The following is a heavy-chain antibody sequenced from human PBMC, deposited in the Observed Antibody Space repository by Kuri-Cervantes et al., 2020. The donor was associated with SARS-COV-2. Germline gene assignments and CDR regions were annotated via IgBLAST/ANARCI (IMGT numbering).Heavy chain of an antibody. Sequence: ESLKISCTVSGGSISSSSYYWGWIRQPPGKGLEWIGSIYYSGSTYYNPSLKSRVTISVDTSKNQFSLKLSSVTAADTAVYYCARDLGGGSYYHFEVYFDYWGQRTLVTVSS. D-gene: IGHD1-26*01. J-gene: IGHJ4*02. V-gene: IGHV4-39*07. CDR3: ARDLGGGSYYHFEVYFDY. CDR2: IYYSGST. CDR1: GGSISSSSYY.